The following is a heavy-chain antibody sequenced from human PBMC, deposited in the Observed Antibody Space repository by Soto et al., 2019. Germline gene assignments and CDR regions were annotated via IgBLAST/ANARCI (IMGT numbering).Heavy chain of an antibody. CDR1: GYAISIGSY. CDR3: ARVHVMVVDASSFDY. CDR2: IYHGGTT. V-gene: IGHV4-38-2*02. J-gene: IGHJ4*01. D-gene: IGHD2-8*02. Sequence: SETLALTCTVSGYAISIGSYWGCIREPPGKGPEWISSIYHGGTTFYNPSLKSRITISVDTSNNQFSLKPTSVTAADTDVYYCARVHVMVVDASSFDYWGQRTPVTF.